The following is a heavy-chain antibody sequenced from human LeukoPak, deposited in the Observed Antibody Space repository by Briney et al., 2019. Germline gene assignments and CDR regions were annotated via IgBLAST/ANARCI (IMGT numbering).Heavy chain of an antibody. CDR3: ARVEAAAGFDAFDI. V-gene: IGHV1-18*04. Sequence: ASVKGSCKASGYTFTSYGISWVRQAPGQGLEWMGWISAYNGNTNYAQKLQGRVTMTTDTSTSTAYMELRSLRSDDTAVYYCARVEAAAGFDAFDIWGQGTMVTVSS. D-gene: IGHD6-13*01. CDR2: ISAYNGNT. CDR1: GYTFTSYG. J-gene: IGHJ3*02.